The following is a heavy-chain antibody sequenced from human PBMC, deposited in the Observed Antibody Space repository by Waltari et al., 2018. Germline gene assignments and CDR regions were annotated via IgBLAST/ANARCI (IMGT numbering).Heavy chain of an antibody. CDR1: GFTFSSYW. J-gene: IGHJ5*02. CDR2: IKQDGSGK. CDR3: ARDSSVTNGPKLGNWCDP. V-gene: IGHV3-7*01. Sequence: EVQLVESGGGLVQPGGSLRLSCAASGFTFSSYWMSWVRQAPGKGLEWVANIKQDGSGKYYVDSVKGRFTIYRDNAKNSLYLQMNSLRAEDTAVYYCARDSSVTNGPKLGNWCDPWGQGTLVTVSS. D-gene: IGHD4-17*01.